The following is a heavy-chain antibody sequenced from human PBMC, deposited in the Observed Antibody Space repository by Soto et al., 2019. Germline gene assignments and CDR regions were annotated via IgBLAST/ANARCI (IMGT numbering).Heavy chain of an antibody. CDR2: IIPIFGTA. CDR3: ARGGKEGVGVVVARYYYGMDV. J-gene: IGHJ6*02. Sequence: GPSVKVSCKASGGTFSSYAISWVRQAPGQGLEWMGGIIPIFGTANYAQKFQGRVTITADKSTSTAYMELSSLRSEDTAVYYCARGGKEGVGVVVARYYYGMDVWGQGTTVTVSS. CDR1: GGTFSSYA. D-gene: IGHD2-15*01. V-gene: IGHV1-69*06.